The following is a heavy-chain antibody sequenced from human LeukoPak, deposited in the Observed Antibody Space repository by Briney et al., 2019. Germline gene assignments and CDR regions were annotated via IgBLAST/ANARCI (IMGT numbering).Heavy chain of an antibody. D-gene: IGHD6-19*01. CDR2: IYYSGST. J-gene: IGHJ5*02. Sequence: PSETLSLTCTVSGGSISSYYWGWIRQPPGKGLEWIGYIYYSGSTNYNPSLKSRVTISVDTSKNQFSLKLSSVTAADTAVYYCARDSSGWYHWFDPWGQGTLVTVSS. V-gene: IGHV4-59*01. CDR1: GGSISSYY. CDR3: ARDSSGWYHWFDP.